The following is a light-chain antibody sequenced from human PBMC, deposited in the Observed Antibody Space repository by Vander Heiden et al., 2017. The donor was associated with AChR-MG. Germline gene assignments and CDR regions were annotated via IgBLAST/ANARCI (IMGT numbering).Light chain of an antibody. J-gene: IGKJ3*01. CDR2: GAS. V-gene: IGKV3-15*01. CDR1: QSVSSN. Sequence: EIVMTQSPATLSVSPGERATLSCRASQSVSSNLAWYQQKPGQAPRLLIYGASTRATGIPDRFSGSGSGTEFTLTISSLQSEDFAVYYWQQDNTWHHFGHRTKVDIK. CDR3: QQDNTWHH.